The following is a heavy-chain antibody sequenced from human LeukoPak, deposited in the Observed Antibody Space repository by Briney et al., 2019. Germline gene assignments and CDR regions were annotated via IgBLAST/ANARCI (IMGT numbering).Heavy chain of an antibody. D-gene: IGHD4-17*01. CDR1: GITFSSYS. J-gene: IGHJ5*02. Sequence: GGSLRLSCAAFGITFSSYSMNWVRQALGKGLEWVSSISSSSSYIYYADSVKGRFTISRDNAKNSLYLQMNSLRAEDTAVYYCAREAGDYVSNWFDPWGQGTLLTVSS. V-gene: IGHV3-21*01. CDR2: ISSSSSYI. CDR3: AREAGDYVSNWFDP.